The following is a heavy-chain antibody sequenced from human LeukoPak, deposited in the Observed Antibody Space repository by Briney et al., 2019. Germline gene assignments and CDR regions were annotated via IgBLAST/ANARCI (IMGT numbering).Heavy chain of an antibody. J-gene: IGHJ4*02. Sequence: GGSLRLSCAASGFTVTSAYMNWVRQAPGKGLEWISVIYPGVGTYYADSVKGRFTISRDNSKNTLYLQLNSLRAEDTAVYFCAREARGSGRDFDYWGQGILVTVSS. D-gene: IGHD1-26*01. CDR1: GFTVTSAY. CDR2: IYPGVGT. CDR3: AREARGSGRDFDY. V-gene: IGHV3-53*01.